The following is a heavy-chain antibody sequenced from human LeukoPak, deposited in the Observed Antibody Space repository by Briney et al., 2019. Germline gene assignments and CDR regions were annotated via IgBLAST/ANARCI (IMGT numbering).Heavy chain of an antibody. CDR3: ARDSSEFRSLIPH. V-gene: IGHV1-69*13. Sequence: SVKVSCKASGGTFSNYAISWVRQAPGQGLEWMGGFTPLFGTAKYAQKFQGRVTITADESTSTAYMELSSLRSEDTAVYYCARDSSEFRSLIPHWGQGTLVTVSS. CDR2: FTPLFGTA. D-gene: IGHD3-3*01. CDR1: GGTFSNYA. J-gene: IGHJ1*01.